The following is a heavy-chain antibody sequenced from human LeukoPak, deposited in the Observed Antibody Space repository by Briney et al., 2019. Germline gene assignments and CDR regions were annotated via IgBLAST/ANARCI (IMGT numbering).Heavy chain of an antibody. CDR3: AELGITMIGGV. CDR1: GFRFSDYW. D-gene: IGHD3-10*02. CDR2: IRQDESEI. Sequence: GGSLRLSCIASGFRFSDYWMSWVRQAPGKGPEWVANIRQDESEIYYVDSVKGRFTISRDNSKNSLYRQMNSLRVEDTAVYYCAELGITMIGGVWGKGTTVTISS. J-gene: IGHJ6*04. V-gene: IGHV3-7*01.